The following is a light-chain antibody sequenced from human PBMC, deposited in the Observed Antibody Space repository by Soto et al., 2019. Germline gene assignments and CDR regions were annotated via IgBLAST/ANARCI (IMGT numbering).Light chain of an antibody. V-gene: IGKV3-11*01. Sequence: EIVLTQSPATLSLSPGERATLSCRASQSVSSHLVWYQQKPGQAPRLLIHDASNRATGTPARFSGSGSGTDFTLTSSNLEPEDFVVYYCQQRSSWPSFGGGTKVEIK. J-gene: IGKJ4*01. CDR1: QSVSSH. CDR2: DAS. CDR3: QQRSSWPS.